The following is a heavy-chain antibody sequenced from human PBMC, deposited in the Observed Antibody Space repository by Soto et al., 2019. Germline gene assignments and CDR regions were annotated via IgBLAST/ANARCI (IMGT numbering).Heavy chain of an antibody. Sequence: PSETLSLTCTVSGGSISSGGYYWSWIRQHPGKGLEWIGYIYYSGSTYYNPSLKSRVTISVDTSKNQFSLKLSSVTAADTAVYYCARVAYDGSGYSPRGNWFDPWGQGTLVTVSS. V-gene: IGHV4-31*03. CDR1: GGSISSGGYY. D-gene: IGHD3-22*01. J-gene: IGHJ5*02. CDR2: IYYSGST. CDR3: ARVAYDGSGYSPRGNWFDP.